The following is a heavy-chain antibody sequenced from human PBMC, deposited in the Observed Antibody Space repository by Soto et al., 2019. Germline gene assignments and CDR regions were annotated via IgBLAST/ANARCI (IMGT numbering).Heavy chain of an antibody. V-gene: IGHV3-23*01. D-gene: IGHD3-22*01. Sequence: GGSLRLSCAVSGFSFNNYAMNWVRLAPGKGLEWVSSISGGGTGTYSADAVRGRFTISSDKSRNTVYLQMSSLRAEDTAVYYCAKGHYYDNAGNWVAHQAFDSWGQGSLVTVSS. CDR1: GFSFNNYA. J-gene: IGHJ4*02. CDR3: AKGHYYDNAGNWVAHQAFDS. CDR2: ISGGGTGT.